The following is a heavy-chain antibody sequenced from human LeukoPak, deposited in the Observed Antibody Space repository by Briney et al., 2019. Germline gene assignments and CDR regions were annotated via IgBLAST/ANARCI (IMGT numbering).Heavy chain of an antibody. J-gene: IGHJ4*02. CDR1: GGSISSYY. Sequence: PSETLSLTCTVSGGSISSYYWGWIRQPPGKGLEWIGSIYHSGSTYYNPSLRSRVTLSVDTSKNQFSLKLSSVTAADTAVYYCARVLDYYGSGTYSFDYWGQGTLVTVSS. CDR3: ARVLDYYGSGTYSFDY. D-gene: IGHD3-10*01. V-gene: IGHV4-38-2*02. CDR2: IYHSGST.